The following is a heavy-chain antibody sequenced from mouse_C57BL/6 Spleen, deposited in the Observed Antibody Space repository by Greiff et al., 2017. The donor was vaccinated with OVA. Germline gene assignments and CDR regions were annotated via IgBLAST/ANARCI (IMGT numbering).Heavy chain of an antibody. D-gene: IGHD1-1*01. V-gene: IGHV2-9-1*01. CDR2: IWTGGGT. CDR1: GFSLTSYA. CDR3: ARNYYYGSYYFDY. Sequence: QVQLKQSGPGLVAPSGFSLTSYAISWVRQPPGKGLEWLGVIWTGGGTNYNSALKSRLSISKDNSKSQVFLKMNSLQTDDTARYYCARNYYYGSYYFDYWGQGTTLTVSS. J-gene: IGHJ2*01.